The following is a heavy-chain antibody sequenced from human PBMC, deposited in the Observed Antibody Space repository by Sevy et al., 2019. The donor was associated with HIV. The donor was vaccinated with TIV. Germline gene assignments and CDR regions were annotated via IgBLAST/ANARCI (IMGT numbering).Heavy chain of an antibody. CDR3: TRGGASYCSGGSCYDYYYGMDV. CDR2: IRSKAYGGTT. D-gene: IGHD2-15*01. J-gene: IGHJ6*02. CDR1: GFTFGDYA. Sequence: GGSLRLSCTASGFTFGDYAMSWFRQAPGKGLEWVGFIRSKAYGGTTEYAASVKGRFTISRDDSKSIAYLQMISLKTEDTAVYYCTRGGASYCSGGSCYDYYYGMDVWGQGTTVTVSS. V-gene: IGHV3-49*03.